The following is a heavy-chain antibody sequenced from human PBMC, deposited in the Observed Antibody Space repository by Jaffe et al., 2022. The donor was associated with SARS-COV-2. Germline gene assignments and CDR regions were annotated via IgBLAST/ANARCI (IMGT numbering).Heavy chain of an antibody. CDR3: ARGRVVAATHGYYYYYMDV. Sequence: QVQLVQSGAEVKKPGASVKVSCKASGYTFTSYDINWVRQATGQGLEWMGWMNPNSGNTGYAQKFQGRVTMTRNTSISTAYMELSSLRSEDTAVYYCARGRVVAATHGYYYYYMDVWGKGTTVTVSS. V-gene: IGHV1-8*01. J-gene: IGHJ6*03. CDR2: MNPNSGNT. D-gene: IGHD2-15*01. CDR1: GYTFTSYD.